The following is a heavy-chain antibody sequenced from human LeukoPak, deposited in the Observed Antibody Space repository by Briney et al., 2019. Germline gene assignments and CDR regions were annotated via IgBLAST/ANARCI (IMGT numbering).Heavy chain of an antibody. CDR2: IIPIFGTA. CDR3: AGDERERGAFDI. CDR1: GFTFSSCA. J-gene: IGHJ3*02. D-gene: IGHD1-1*01. V-gene: IGHV1-69*01. Sequence: PGGSLRLSCAASGFTFSSCAISWVRQAPGQGLEWMGGIIPIFGTANYAQKFQGRVAITADESTSTAYMELSSLRSEDTAVYYCAGDERERGAFDIWGQGTMVTVSS.